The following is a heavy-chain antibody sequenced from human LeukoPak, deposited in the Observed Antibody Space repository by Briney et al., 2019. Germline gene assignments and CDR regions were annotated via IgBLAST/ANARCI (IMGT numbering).Heavy chain of an antibody. CDR1: GYTLTELS. J-gene: IGHJ4*02. Sequence: ASVKDSCKVSGYTLTELSMHWVRQAPGKGLEWMGGFDPEDGETIYAQKFQGRVTMTEDTSTDTAYMELSSLRSEDTAVYYCATGGASGSYLPFDYWGQGTLVTVSS. D-gene: IGHD1-26*01. V-gene: IGHV1-24*01. CDR2: FDPEDGET. CDR3: ATGGASGSYLPFDY.